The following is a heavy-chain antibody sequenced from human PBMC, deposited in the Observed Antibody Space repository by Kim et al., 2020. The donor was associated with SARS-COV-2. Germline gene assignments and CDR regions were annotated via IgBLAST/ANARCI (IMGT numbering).Heavy chain of an antibody. Sequence: SFQGQVTISADKSISTAYLQWVSLKASDTAMYYCARLYYDSSGYYYFDYWGQGTLVTVSS. V-gene: IGHV5-51*01. D-gene: IGHD3-22*01. J-gene: IGHJ4*02. CDR3: ARLYYDSSGYYYFDY.